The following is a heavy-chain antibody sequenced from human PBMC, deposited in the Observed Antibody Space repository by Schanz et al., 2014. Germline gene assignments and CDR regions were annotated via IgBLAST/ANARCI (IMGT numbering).Heavy chain of an antibody. J-gene: IGHJ4*02. Sequence: EVQLVESGGGMVQPGGSLRLSCAASGFTFSDHYMDWVRQAPGKGLEWVGRITNKPNNYNTEYAASVKGRFTISRDDSKNTLFLQMNSLKTEDTAVYYCTTYCDGGCAIDNWGQGALXTVSS. D-gene: IGHD6-19*01. CDR3: TTYCDGGCAIDN. V-gene: IGHV3-72*01. CDR1: GFTFSDHY. CDR2: ITNKPNNYNT.